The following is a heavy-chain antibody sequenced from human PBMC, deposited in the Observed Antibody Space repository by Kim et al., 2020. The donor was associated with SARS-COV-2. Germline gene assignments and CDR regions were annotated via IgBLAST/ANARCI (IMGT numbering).Heavy chain of an antibody. J-gene: IGHJ4*02. CDR3: ASVFDTAMVPSHFDY. D-gene: IGHD5-18*01. CDR1: GYTFTSYG. V-gene: IGHV1-18*01. CDR2: ISAYNGNT. Sequence: ASVKVSCKASGYTFTSYGISWVRQAPGQGLEWMGWISAYNGNTNYAQKLQGRVTMTTDTSTSTAYMELRSLRSDDTAVYYCASVFDTAMVPSHFDYWGQGTLVTVSS.